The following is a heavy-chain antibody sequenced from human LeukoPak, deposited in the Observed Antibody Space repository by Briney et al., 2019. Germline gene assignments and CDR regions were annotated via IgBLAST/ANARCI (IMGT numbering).Heavy chain of an antibody. CDR3: ARLQVHDRDGNAK. CDR1: GGSINSINYY. Sequence: SETLSLTCTVSGGSINSINYYWGSIRQPPGKGLEWIGSINHSGRTYYNPSLKSRVTISVDTSKSQFSLRLSSVTAADTAVYYCARLQVHDRDGNAKWGRGTLVTVSS. D-gene: IGHD1-14*01. V-gene: IGHV4-39*01. J-gene: IGHJ4*02. CDR2: INHSGRT.